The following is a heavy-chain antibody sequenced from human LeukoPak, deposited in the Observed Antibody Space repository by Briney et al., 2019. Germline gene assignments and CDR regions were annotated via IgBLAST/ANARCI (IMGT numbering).Heavy chain of an antibody. CDR2: IYYSGST. CDR3: ARVLTSYYDILTGYYRPPHYFDY. V-gene: IGHV4-31*03. CDR1: GGSISSGGYY. Sequence: PSETLSLTCTVSGGSISSGGYYWSWIRQHPGKGLEWIGYIYYSGSTYYNPSPKSRVTISVDTSKNQFSLKLSSVTAADTAVYYCARVLTSYYDILTGYYRPPHYFDYWGQGTLVTVSS. D-gene: IGHD3-9*01. J-gene: IGHJ4*02.